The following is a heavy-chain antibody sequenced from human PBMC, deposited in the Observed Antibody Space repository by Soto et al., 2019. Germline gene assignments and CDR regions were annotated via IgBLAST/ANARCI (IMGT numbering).Heavy chain of an antibody. Sequence: SQTLSLTFAISGDSVSSNSAAWNWIRQSPSRGLEWLGRTYYRSKWYNDYAVSVKSRITINPDTSKNQFSLQLNSVTPEDTAVYYCARDGVDCSGGSCYSGWFDPWGQGTLVTVS. CDR2: TYYRSKWYN. CDR1: GDSVSSNSAA. J-gene: IGHJ5*02. V-gene: IGHV6-1*01. CDR3: ARDGVDCSGGSCYSGWFDP. D-gene: IGHD2-15*01.